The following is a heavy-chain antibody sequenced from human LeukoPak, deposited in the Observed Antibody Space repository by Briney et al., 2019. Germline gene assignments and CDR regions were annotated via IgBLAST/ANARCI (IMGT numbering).Heavy chain of an antibody. CDR1: GGSISSSSYY. CDR3: ARFHAAIYHWFDP. CDR2: IYYSGST. Sequence: SETLSLTCTVSGGSISSSSYYWGWIRQPPGKGLEWIGSIYYSGSTYYNPSLKSRVTISVDTSKNQFSLKLSSVTAADTAVYYCARFHAAIYHWFDPWGQGTLVTVSS. J-gene: IGHJ5*02. V-gene: IGHV4-39*07. D-gene: IGHD5/OR15-5a*01.